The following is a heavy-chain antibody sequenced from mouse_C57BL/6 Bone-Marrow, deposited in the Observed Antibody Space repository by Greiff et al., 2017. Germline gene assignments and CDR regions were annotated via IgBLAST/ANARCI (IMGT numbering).Heavy chain of an antibody. D-gene: IGHD1-1*01. CDR1: GYTFTSYR. CDR3: ATKPPYYYGSSYVDAMDY. CDR2: INPSSGYT. V-gene: IGHV1-7*01. Sequence: QIQLQQSGAELAKPGASVKLSCKASGYTFTSYRMHWVKQRPGQGLEWIGYINPSSGYTKYNQKFKDKATLTADKSSSTAYMQLSSLTYEDSAVYYCATKPPYYYGSSYVDAMDYWGQGTSVTVSS. J-gene: IGHJ4*01.